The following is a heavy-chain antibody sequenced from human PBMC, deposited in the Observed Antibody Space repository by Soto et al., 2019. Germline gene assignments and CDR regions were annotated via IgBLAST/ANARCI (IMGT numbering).Heavy chain of an antibody. CDR2: INSDGTST. V-gene: IGHV3-74*01. Sequence: EVQLVESGGGLVQPGGSLRLSCAASGFTFRSYWMHWVRQVPGKGLVWVARINSDGTSTSYADSVKGRFTISRDNVKNTLYLQMNSLRAEDTAVYFCARDPEEWELTFDFWGQGTLVTVSS. D-gene: IGHD1-26*01. CDR3: ARDPEEWELTFDF. J-gene: IGHJ4*02. CDR1: GFTFRSYW.